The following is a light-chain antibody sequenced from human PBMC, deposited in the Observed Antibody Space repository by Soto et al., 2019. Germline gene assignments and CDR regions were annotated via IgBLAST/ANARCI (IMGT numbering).Light chain of an antibody. J-gene: IGLJ2*01. V-gene: IGLV2-14*01. CDR1: SSDVGAYNF. CDR3: SSYTTSISVA. Sequence: QSALTQPASVSGSPGQSITISCTGTSSDVGAYNFVSWYQQHPGKAPKLMIYEVSNRPSGVSNRFSGSKSGNTASLTISGLQAEDEADYYCSSYTTSISVAFGGGTKLTVL. CDR2: EVS.